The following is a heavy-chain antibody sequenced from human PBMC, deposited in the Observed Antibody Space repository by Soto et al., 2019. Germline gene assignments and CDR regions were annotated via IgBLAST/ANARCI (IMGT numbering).Heavy chain of an antibody. CDR2: ISSVGTTT. Sequence: GGSLRLSCGASGFTITDYYMGWIRQAPGKGLEWVSHISSVGTTTYYADSVKGRFSISMDNAKNSLYLQMNSLRAEDTAVYYCARDQEGSGSHWLGYNYYAMDVWGQGTTVTVS. V-gene: IGHV3-11*01. CDR1: GFTITDYY. J-gene: IGHJ6*02. D-gene: IGHD3-10*01. CDR3: ARDQEGSGSHWLGYNYYAMDV.